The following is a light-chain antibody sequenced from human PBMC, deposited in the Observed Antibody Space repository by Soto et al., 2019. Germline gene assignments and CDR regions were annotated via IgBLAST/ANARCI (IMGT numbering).Light chain of an antibody. CDR1: QSVSTY. J-gene: IGKJ3*01. CDR3: HQRSNWPPFT. Sequence: EVVLTQSPATLSLSPGERATLSCRASQSVSTYLAWYQQKPGQPPRLLIYGASNRATGTPARFSGSGSGTDFTLTISSLEPEDFAVCYCHQRSNWPPFTFGPGTKVEIK. CDR2: GAS. V-gene: IGKV3-11*01.